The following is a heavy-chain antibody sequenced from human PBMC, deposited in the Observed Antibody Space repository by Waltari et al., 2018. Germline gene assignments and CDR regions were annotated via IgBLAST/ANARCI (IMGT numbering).Heavy chain of an antibody. V-gene: IGHV4-34*01. CDR2: ISHEGDT. CDR1: NVPLTASY. J-gene: IGHJ6*03. D-gene: IGHD3-22*01. CDR3: ARGGTFPGYYYYMDI. Sequence: QAPIQQWGTGQLKASETLSLTCAVYNVPLTASYWSWVRQAPGKGLEWIGEISHEGDTKHESSLRNRLTLSVDTSTKQFSLTLRSVIAADTATYYCARGGTFPGYYYYMDIWGKGTPVTVSS.